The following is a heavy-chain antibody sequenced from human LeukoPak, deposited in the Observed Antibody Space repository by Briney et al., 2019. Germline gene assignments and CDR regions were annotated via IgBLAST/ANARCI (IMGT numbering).Heavy chain of an antibody. CDR1: GYTFTSYD. CDR2: INPNSGGT. D-gene: IGHD4-11*01. CDR3: ASYSNYVGY. Sequence: ASVKVSCKASGYTFTSYDINWVRQATGQGLEWMGWINPNSGGTNYAQKFQGRVTMTRDTSISTAYMELSRLRSDDTAVYYCASYSNYVGYWGQGTLVTVSS. V-gene: IGHV1-2*02. J-gene: IGHJ4*02.